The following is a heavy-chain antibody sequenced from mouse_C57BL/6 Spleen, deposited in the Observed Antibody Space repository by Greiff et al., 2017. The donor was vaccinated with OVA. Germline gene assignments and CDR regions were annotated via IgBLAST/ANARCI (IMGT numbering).Heavy chain of an antibody. J-gene: IGHJ2*01. Sequence: QVQLQQPGAELVKPGASVKLSCKASGYTFTSYWMQWVKQRPGQGLEWIGEIDPSDSYTNYNQKFKGKATLTVDTSSSTAYMQLSSLTSEDSAVYYSVRKSDGVIDDSGPGTPLTVSP. CDR2: IDPSDSYT. V-gene: IGHV1-50*01. CDR1: GYTFTSYW. CDR3: VRKSDGVIDD. D-gene: IGHD2-3*01.